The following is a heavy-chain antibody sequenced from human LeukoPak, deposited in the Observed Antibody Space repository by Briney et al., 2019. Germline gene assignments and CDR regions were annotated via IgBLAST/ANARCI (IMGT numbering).Heavy chain of an antibody. CDR1: GFTFSSYA. CDR2: ISGSGGST. Sequence: GGSLRLSCAASGFTFSSYAMSWVRQAPGKVLEWVSAISGSGGSTYYADSVKGRFTISRDNSKNTLYLQMNSLRAEDTAVYYCARDRVVAATRYYYGMDVWGQGTTVTVSS. J-gene: IGHJ6*02. CDR3: ARDRVVAATRYYYGMDV. D-gene: IGHD2-15*01. V-gene: IGHV3-23*01.